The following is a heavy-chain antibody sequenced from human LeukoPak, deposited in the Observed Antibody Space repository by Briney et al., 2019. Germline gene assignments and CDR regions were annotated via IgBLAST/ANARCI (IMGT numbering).Heavy chain of an antibody. CDR2: IGGSGDKT. J-gene: IGHJ4*02. Sequence: PGGSLRLSCAASGFTFNRIAISWVRLAPGKGLEWVSTIGGSGDKTFYADSVKGRFTISRDNSKNMLHLQMSSLTGEDTALYYCVRRGDASSGWGDHDYWGQGALVTVSS. CDR3: VRRGDASSGWGDHDY. CDR1: GFTFNRIA. V-gene: IGHV3-23*01. D-gene: IGHD6-19*01.